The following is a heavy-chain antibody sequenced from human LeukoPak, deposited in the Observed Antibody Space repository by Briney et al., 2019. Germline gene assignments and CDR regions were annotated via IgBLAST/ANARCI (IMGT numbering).Heavy chain of an antibody. D-gene: IGHD3-10*01. J-gene: IGHJ3*02. CDR3: ARGGVEGLLWFGEPSYDAFDI. CDR2: ISYDGSNK. CDR1: GFTFSSYA. V-gene: IGHV3-30-3*01. Sequence: PGGSLRLSCAASGFTFSSYAMHWVRQAPGKGLEWVAVISYDGSNKYYADSVKGRFTISRDNSKNTLYLQMNSLRAEDTAVYYCARGGVEGLLWFGEPSYDAFDIWGQGTMVTVSS.